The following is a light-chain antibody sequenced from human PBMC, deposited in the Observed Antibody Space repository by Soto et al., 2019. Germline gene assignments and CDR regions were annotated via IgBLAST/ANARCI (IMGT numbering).Light chain of an antibody. CDR3: CSYAGSSTVV. CDR1: SSDVGSYNL. J-gene: IGLJ2*01. V-gene: IGLV2-23*01. CDR2: EGS. Sequence: QSALTQPASVSGSPGQSITISCTETSSDVGSYNLVSWYQQHPGKAPKRMIYEGSKRPSGVSNRFSGSKTGNTDSLTNSGLQAEDEADYYCCSYAGSSTVVFGGGTKLTVL.